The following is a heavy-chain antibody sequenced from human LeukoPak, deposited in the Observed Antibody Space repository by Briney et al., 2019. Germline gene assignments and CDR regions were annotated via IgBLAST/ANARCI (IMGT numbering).Heavy chain of an antibody. D-gene: IGHD6-19*01. Sequence: ASAKVSCKASGYTFTSYGISWVRQAPGQGLEWMGWISAYNGNTNYAQKLQGRVTMTTDTSTRTAYMELRSLRSDNTAVYYCASGDEAGYSSGWYAYWGQGTLATVSS. CDR2: ISAYNGNT. CDR1: GYTFTSYG. V-gene: IGHV1-18*01. J-gene: IGHJ4*02. CDR3: ASGDEAGYSSGWYAY.